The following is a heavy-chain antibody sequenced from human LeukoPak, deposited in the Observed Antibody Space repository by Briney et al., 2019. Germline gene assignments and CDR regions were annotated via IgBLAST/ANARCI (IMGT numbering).Heavy chain of an antibody. D-gene: IGHD3-10*01. CDR2: ISGDGSMT. CDR1: GSTFSTHW. V-gene: IGHV3-74*01. CDR3: ASLLTPYHGSGGGGMDV. J-gene: IGHJ6*02. Sequence: GGSLRLSCAASGSTFSTHWMYWVRQAPGRELVWVSRISGDGSMTSYADSVKGRFTISRDNAKDTLYLQMTSLRVEDTAVYSCASLLTPYHGSGGGGMDVWGQGTTVTVSS.